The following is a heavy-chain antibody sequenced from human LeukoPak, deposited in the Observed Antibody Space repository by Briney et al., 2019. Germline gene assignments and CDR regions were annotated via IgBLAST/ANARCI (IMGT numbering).Heavy chain of an antibody. CDR2: ISGSGGST. J-gene: IGHJ4*02. Sequence: GGSLRLSCAAPGFTFSSYALSWVRQAPGKGLEWVSAISGSGGSTYYADSVKGRFTISRDNSKNTLYLQMNSLRAEDTAVYYCAMGRDGYTFDYWGQGTLVTVSS. CDR1: GFTFSSYA. CDR3: AMGRDGYTFDY. V-gene: IGHV3-23*01. D-gene: IGHD5-24*01.